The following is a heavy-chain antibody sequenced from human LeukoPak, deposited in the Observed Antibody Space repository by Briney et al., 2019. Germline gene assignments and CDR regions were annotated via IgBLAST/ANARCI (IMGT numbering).Heavy chain of an antibody. V-gene: IGHV3-48*02. CDR3: ARDRVGYPKYYFDY. D-gene: IGHD5-12*01. Sequence: GRSLRLSCAASGFTFSSYSMNWVRQAPGKGLEWVSYISSSSSAIYYADSVKGRFTISRDNAKNSLYLQMNSLRDEDTAVYYCARDRVGYPKYYFDYWGQGTLVTVSS. CDR2: ISSSSSAI. J-gene: IGHJ4*02. CDR1: GFTFSSYS.